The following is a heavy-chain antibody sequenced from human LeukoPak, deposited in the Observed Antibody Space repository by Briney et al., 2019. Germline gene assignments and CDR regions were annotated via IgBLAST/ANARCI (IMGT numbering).Heavy chain of an antibody. CDR3: AKDGSVRFLEWLSE. D-gene: IGHD3-3*01. CDR2: ISGGGGRT. V-gene: IGHV3-23*01. Sequence: GGSLRLSCTTSGFTFSSYVMSWVRQAPGKGLEWVSGISGGGGRTYYADSVQGRFTISRDISKNTLYLQMNSLRAEDTAVYYCAKDGSVRFLEWLSEWGQGTLVTVSS. J-gene: IGHJ4*02. CDR1: GFTFSSYV.